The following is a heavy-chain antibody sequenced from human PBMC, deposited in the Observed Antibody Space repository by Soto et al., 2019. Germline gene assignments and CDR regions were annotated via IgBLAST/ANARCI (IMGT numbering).Heavy chain of an antibody. CDR3: ARHGGGTMVRGVIRPFDY. D-gene: IGHD3-10*01. Sequence: QLQLQESGPGLVKPSETLSLTCTVSGGSISSSSYYWGWIRQPPGKGLEWIGSIYYSGSTYYNPSLKSRVTISVDTSKNQFSLKLSSVTAADTAVYYCARHGGGTMVRGVIRPFDYWGQGTLVTVSS. V-gene: IGHV4-39*01. CDR2: IYYSGST. CDR1: GGSISSSSYY. J-gene: IGHJ4*02.